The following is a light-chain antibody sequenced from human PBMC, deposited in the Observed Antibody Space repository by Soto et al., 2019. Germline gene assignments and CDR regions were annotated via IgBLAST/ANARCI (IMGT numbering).Light chain of an antibody. CDR1: SGHSSYT. Sequence: QPVLTQSPSASASLGASVQLTCTLSSGHSSYTIAWHQQQAEKGPRYLMKVNSDGSHTKGDGIPDRFSGSSSGAGRYLTISSLQSEDEADYYCQAWGNGTLRAFGGGTKLTVL. CDR2: VNSDGSH. V-gene: IGLV4-69*01. CDR3: QAWGNGTLRA. J-gene: IGLJ2*01.